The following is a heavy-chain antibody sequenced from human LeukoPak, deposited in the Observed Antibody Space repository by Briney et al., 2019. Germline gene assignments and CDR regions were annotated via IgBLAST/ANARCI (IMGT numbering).Heavy chain of an antibody. CDR1: GFTFSSYS. D-gene: IGHD2-2*02. CDR2: ISSSSSYI. CDR3: ASIPRGTLAVDY. Sequence: GGSLRLSCAASGFTFSSYSMNWVRQAPGKGLEWVLSISSSSSYIYYADSVKGRFTISRDNAKNSLYLQMNSLRAEDTAVYYCASIPRGTLAVDYWGQGTLVTVSS. V-gene: IGHV3-21*01. J-gene: IGHJ4*02.